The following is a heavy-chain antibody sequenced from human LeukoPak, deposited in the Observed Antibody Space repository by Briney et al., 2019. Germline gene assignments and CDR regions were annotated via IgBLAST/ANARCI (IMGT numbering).Heavy chain of an antibody. Sequence: GGSLRLSCAASVFTFSSYSMNWVRQAPGKGLEGVSSISSGSKYIYNADSVRGRFTISRDNAKNSLYLQMNSLRAEDTAVYYCARALSYSYGSMDFWGQGTLVIASS. J-gene: IGHJ4*02. CDR2: ISSGSKYI. CDR3: ARALSYSYGSMDF. D-gene: IGHD5-18*01. V-gene: IGHV3-21*01. CDR1: VFTFSSYS.